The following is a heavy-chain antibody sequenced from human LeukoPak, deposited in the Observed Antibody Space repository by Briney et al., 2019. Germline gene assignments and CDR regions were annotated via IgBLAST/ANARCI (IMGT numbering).Heavy chain of an antibody. V-gene: IGHV3-30*18. CDR3: AKSHCSGGSCAFDY. J-gene: IGHJ4*02. CDR1: GFTFSSYG. D-gene: IGHD2-15*01. Sequence: GGSLRLSCAASGFTFSSYGMHWVRQAPGKGLEWVAVISYDGSNKYYADSVKGRFTISRDNSKNTLYLQMDSLRAEDTAVYYCAKSHCSGGSCAFDYWGQGTLVTVSS. CDR2: ISYDGSNK.